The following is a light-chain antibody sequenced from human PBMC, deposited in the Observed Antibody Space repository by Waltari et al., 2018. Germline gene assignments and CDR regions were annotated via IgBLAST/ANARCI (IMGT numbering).Light chain of an antibody. V-gene: IGKV1-39*01. J-gene: IGKJ5*01. CDR1: RGIDNY. CDR2: DAS. CDR3: QQSYSPPFT. Sequence: TCRANRGIDNYLKWYEQRPGRAPKLLSYDASTLQREVPTRFSGGGIGTDFTLTINNLQPEDFATYFCQQSYSPPFTFGQGTRLEI.